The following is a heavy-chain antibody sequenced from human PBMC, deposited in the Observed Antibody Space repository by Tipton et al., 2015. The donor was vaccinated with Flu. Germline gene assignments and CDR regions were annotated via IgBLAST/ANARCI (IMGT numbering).Heavy chain of an antibody. CDR2: TYYRSKWYN. J-gene: IGHJ6*03. CDR1: GDSVSSNIAA. CDR3: ARWLGGGLNYMDV. D-gene: IGHD6-19*01. Sequence: GLVKPSQTLTLTCAISGDSVSSNIAAWNWIRQSPSRGLEWLGRTYYRSKWYNDDAVSVKSRIIINPDTSKNQFSLQLHSVTPEDSAVYYCARWLGGGLNYMDVWGKGTAVSVS. V-gene: IGHV6-1*01.